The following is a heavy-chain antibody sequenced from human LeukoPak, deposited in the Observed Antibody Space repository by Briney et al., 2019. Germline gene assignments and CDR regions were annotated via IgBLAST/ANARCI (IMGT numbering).Heavy chain of an antibody. CDR3: ARQGLVPAAIRHGFDP. Sequence: SETLSLTCTVSGGSISSSSYYGGWIRQPPGKGLEWIGSIYYSGSTYYNPSLKSRVTISVDTSKNQFSLKLSSVTAADTAVYYCARQGLVPAAIRHGFDPWGQGTLVTVSS. CDR1: GGSISSSSYY. V-gene: IGHV4-39*01. CDR2: IYYSGST. D-gene: IGHD2-2*02. J-gene: IGHJ5*02.